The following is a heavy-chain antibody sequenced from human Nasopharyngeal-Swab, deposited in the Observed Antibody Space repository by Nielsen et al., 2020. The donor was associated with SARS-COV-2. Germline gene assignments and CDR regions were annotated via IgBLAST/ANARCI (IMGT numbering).Heavy chain of an antibody. J-gene: IGHJ4*02. CDR1: GFTFSSYD. CDR3: AREGVVGATMGALDY. Sequence: GESLKISCAASGFTFSSYDMHWVRQAPGKGLEWVAVISHDGSNRYYADSVKGRFTISRDNAKNTLYLQMNSLRAEDTAVYYCAREGVVGATMGALDYWGQGTLVTVSS. D-gene: IGHD1-26*01. CDR2: ISHDGSNR. V-gene: IGHV3-30*03.